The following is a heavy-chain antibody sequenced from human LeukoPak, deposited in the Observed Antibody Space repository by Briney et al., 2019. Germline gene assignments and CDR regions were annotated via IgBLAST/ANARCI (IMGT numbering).Heavy chain of an antibody. CDR2: ISYDGSNK. Sequence: PGGSLRLSCAASGFTFSSYGMHWVRQAPGKGLEWVAVISYDGSNKYYADSVKGRFTISRDNSKNTLYLQMNSLRAEDAAVYYCAKDYDSSGYYSSWGQGTLVTVSS. D-gene: IGHD3-22*01. CDR1: GFTFSSYG. V-gene: IGHV3-30*18. CDR3: AKDYDSSGYYSS. J-gene: IGHJ5*02.